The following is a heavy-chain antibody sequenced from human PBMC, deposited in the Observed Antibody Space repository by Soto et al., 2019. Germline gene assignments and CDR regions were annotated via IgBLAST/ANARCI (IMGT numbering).Heavy chain of an antibody. J-gene: IGHJ6*03. CDR3: AKRYCSSTTCLSLDFFYYMDV. V-gene: IGHV3-23*01. CDR2: LSGSGSST. Sequence: GGSLRLSCAASGITFSSYAMSWVRQAPGKGLEWVSGLSGSGSSTNYADSVRGRFTITRDNSKNTVYRQMNSLRAEETAIYYCAKRYCSSTTCLSLDFFYYMDVWGKGTTVTVSS. D-gene: IGHD2-2*01. CDR1: GITFSSYA.